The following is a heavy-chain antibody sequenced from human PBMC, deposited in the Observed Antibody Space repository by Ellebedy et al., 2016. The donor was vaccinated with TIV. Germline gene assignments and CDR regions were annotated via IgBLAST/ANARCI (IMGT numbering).Heavy chain of an antibody. CDR2: IGASGGDT. D-gene: IGHD3-16*01. CDR3: AKDLRGGRLDY. CDR1: GFTFSSYW. V-gene: IGHV3-23*01. J-gene: IGHJ4*02. Sequence: GGSLRLSXAASGFTFSSYWMSWVRQAPGKGLEWVSAIGASGGDTYYADSVKGRFTISRDNSKNTLFLQISSLRAEDTAVYYCAKDLRGGRLDYWGQGTLVTVSS.